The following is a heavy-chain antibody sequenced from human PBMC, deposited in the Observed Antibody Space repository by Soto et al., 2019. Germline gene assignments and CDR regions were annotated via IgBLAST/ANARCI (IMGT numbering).Heavy chain of an antibody. V-gene: IGHV3-33*01. CDR2: MWYDGSSQ. J-gene: IGHJ6*02. CDR3: AREDVYESVMDYYSYGLAV. D-gene: IGHD3-22*01. Sequence: QVQLVESGGGVVQPGRSLRLSCVASGFTFTTYGMHWVRQSPGKGLEWVASMWYDGSSQYYADSVKGRFTISIDTSKNIVYLQMNSLRADDTAVYYCAREDVYESVMDYYSYGLAVWGQGTTVTVSS. CDR1: GFTFTTYG.